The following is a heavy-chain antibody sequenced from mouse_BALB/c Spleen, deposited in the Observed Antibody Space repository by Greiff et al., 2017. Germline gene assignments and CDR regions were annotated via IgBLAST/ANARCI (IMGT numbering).Heavy chain of an antibody. Sequence: EVMLVESGGGLVQPGGSRKLSCAASGFTFSSFGMHWVRQAPEKGLEWVAYISSGSSTIYYADTVKGRFTISRDNPKNTLFLQMTSLRSEDTAMYYCARSSIYDGYSAWFAYWGQGTLVTVSA. CDR1: GFTFSSFG. V-gene: IGHV5-17*02. CDR2: ISSGSSTI. D-gene: IGHD2-3*01. J-gene: IGHJ3*01. CDR3: ARSSIYDGYSAWFAY.